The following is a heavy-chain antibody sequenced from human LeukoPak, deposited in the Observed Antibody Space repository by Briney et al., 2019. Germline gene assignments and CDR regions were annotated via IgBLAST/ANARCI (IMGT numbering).Heavy chain of an antibody. V-gene: IGHV3-48*01. D-gene: IGHD3-22*01. J-gene: IGHJ4*02. CDR2: ISSSSSTI. CDR3: AREEDGTDTSGYHFDY. CDR1: GFTFSSYS. Sequence: GGSLRLSCAASGFTFSSYSMNWVRQAPGKGLEWVSYISSSSSTIYYADSVKGRFTISRDNSKNTLYLQMNSLRAEDTAVYYCAREEDGTDTSGYHFDYWGQGTLVTVSS.